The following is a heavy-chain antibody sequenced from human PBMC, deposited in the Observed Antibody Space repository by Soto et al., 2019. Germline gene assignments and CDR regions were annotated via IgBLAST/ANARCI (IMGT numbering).Heavy chain of an antibody. V-gene: IGHV4-39*01. D-gene: IGHD6-19*01. CDR3: ARQMVGTSTNY. CDR2: IAYSGST. J-gene: IGHJ4*02. CDR1: GGSISSSNYY. Sequence: QLQLQESGPGLVKPSEALSLTCTVSGGSISSSNYYWVWIRQPPGKGLEWIGTIAYSGSTYYNPSIKRRVTLTLDTSKNQFTLNLISVTAADTAVFYWARQMVGTSTNYWGQGTLVTVSS.